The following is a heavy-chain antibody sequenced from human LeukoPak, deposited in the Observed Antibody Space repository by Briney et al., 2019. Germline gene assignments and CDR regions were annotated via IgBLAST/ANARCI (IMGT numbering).Heavy chain of an antibody. D-gene: IGHD2/OR15-2a*01. CDR1: GFTFSTYT. CDR3: ARVAGYCSSTSNCYFDY. CDR2: ISSSSTYV. J-gene: IGHJ4*02. Sequence: PGGSLRLSCAASGFTFSTYTMSWVRQAPGKGLEWVSSISSSSTYVYYADSVKGRFTISRDNAKNSLYLQMNSLRAEDTAVYYCARVAGYCSSTSNCYFDYWGQGTLVTASS. V-gene: IGHV3-21*01.